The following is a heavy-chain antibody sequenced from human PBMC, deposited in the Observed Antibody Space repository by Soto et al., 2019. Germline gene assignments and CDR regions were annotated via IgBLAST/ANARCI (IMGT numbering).Heavy chain of an antibody. V-gene: IGHV1-69*04. D-gene: IGHD2-15*01. J-gene: IGHJ5*02. CDR1: GGTFSTYT. Sequence: SVKVSCKGSGGTFSTYTISWVRQAPGQGLEWMGRIIPILGIANYAQKFQGRVAITADKSRSTAYMELSSLRSEDTAVYYCARDRDGYCSACSCYSGWFYPWGQGTLVTVSS. CDR2: IIPILGIA. CDR3: ARDRDGYCSACSCYSGWFYP.